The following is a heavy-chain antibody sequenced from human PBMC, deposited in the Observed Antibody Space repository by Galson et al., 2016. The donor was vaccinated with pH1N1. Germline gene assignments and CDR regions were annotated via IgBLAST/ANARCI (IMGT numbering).Heavy chain of an antibody. CDR1: GGTISEYA. CDR3: ARGRGPIFGVIKYYGMDV. J-gene: IGHJ6*04. V-gene: IGHV1-69*06. Sequence: SVKVSCKASGGTISEYAISWVRQAPGQGLEWMGGIIPIFGTPNYAQNFRGRLKITADKSTSTVYLEKNSLTPDDTAVYYCARGRGPIFGVIKYYGMDVWGKGTTVTVSP. CDR2: IIPIFGTP. D-gene: IGHD3-3*01.